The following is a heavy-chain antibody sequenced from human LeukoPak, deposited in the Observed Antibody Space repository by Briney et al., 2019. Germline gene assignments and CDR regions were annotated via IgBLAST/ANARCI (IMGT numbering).Heavy chain of an antibody. Sequence: GGPLRLFCAASGLTFSSYEMNWVRHAPGKALECVSYICSSGSTIYYADSVKGRFTISRDNAKNSLYLQMNSLRAEDTAVYYCARAYYYDSSGQGYYFDYWGQGTLVTVSS. CDR1: GLTFSSYE. D-gene: IGHD3-22*01. CDR2: ICSSGSTI. V-gene: IGHV3-48*03. J-gene: IGHJ4*02. CDR3: ARAYYYDSSGQGYYFDY.